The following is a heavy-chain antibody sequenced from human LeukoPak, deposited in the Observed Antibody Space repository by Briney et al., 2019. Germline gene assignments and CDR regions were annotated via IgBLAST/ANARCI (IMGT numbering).Heavy chain of an antibody. V-gene: IGHV1-2*02. D-gene: IGHD3-16*01. CDR2: INPNSGGT. Sequence: ASVKVSCKASGYTFTGYYMHWVRQAPGQGLEWMGWINPNSGGTNYAQKFQGRVTMTRDTSISTAYMELSRLRSDDTAVYYCARDPPGHYDSPSDFDYWGQGTLDTVSS. CDR3: ARDPPGHYDSPSDFDY. J-gene: IGHJ4*02. CDR1: GYTFTGYY.